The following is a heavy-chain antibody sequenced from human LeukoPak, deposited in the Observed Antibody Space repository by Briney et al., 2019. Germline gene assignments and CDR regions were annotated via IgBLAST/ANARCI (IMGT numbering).Heavy chain of an antibody. D-gene: IGHD1-1*01. Sequence: GASVTVSCKASGYTFTSYDINWVRQATGQGLEWMGWMNPNSGNTGYAQKFQGRVTMTRNTSISTAYMELSSLRSEDTAVYYCARGVQGPLGDWFDPWGQGTLVTVSS. CDR1: GYTFTSYD. CDR2: MNPNSGNT. CDR3: ARGVQGPLGDWFDP. J-gene: IGHJ5*02. V-gene: IGHV1-8*01.